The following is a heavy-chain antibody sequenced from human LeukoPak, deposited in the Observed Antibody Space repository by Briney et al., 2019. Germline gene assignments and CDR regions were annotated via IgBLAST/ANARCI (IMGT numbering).Heavy chain of an antibody. J-gene: IGHJ5*02. CDR2: IRGSGGGT. Sequence: GGSLRLSCAASGFTFNSYAMSWVRQAPGKGLEWVSAIRGSGGGTYYADSVKGRFTISRDNSKNTLYLQMNSLRGEDAAVYYCARDGLLLGYGSGNWFDPWGQGTLVTVSS. CDR3: ARDGLLLGYGSGNWFDP. V-gene: IGHV3-23*01. D-gene: IGHD3-10*01. CDR1: GFTFNSYA.